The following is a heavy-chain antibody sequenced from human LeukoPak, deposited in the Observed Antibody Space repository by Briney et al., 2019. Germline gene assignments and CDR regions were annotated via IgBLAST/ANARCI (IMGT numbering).Heavy chain of an antibody. CDR2: INAGNGNT. V-gene: IGHV1-3*01. CDR1: GYTFTSYS. CDR3: ARGVGVFGGDY. Sequence: WASVKVSCKASGYTFTSYSMHWVRQAPGQRLEWMGWINAGNGNTKYSQKFHGRVTITRDTVASTDYMELSSLRSEDTAVYYCARGVGVFGGDYWGQGTLVTVSS. J-gene: IGHJ4*01. D-gene: IGHD3-16*02.